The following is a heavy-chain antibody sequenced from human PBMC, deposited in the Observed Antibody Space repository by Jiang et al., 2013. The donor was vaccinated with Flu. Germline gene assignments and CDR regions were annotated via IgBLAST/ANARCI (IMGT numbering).Heavy chain of an antibody. J-gene: IGHJ4*02. CDR1: GYTFTSYG. CDR3: ARDSRRYSGSTSPFDY. CDR2: ISAYNGNT. Sequence: SGAEVKKPGASVKVSCKASGYTFTSYGISWVRLAPGQGLEWMGWISAYNGNTNYAQKLQGRVTMTTDTSTSTAYMELRSLRSDDTAVYYCARDSRRYSGSTSPFDYWGQGTLVTVSS. V-gene: IGHV1-18*04. D-gene: IGHD1-26*01.